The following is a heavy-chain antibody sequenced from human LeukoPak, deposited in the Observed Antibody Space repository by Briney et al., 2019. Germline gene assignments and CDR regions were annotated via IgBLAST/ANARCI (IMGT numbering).Heavy chain of an antibody. CDR1: GGSISSYY. CDR3: ARDNHDSSGYYPYYFDY. V-gene: IGHV4-59*01. Sequence: PSETLSLTCTVSGGSISSYYWSWIPQPPGKGLEWIGYIYYSGITNYNPSLKSRVTISVDTSKNQFSLKLSSVTAADTAVYYCARDNHDSSGYYPYYFDYWGQGTLVTVSS. J-gene: IGHJ4*02. D-gene: IGHD3-22*01. CDR2: IYYSGIT.